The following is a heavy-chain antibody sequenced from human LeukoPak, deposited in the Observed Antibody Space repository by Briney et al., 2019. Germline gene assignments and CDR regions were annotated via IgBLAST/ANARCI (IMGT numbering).Heavy chain of an antibody. J-gene: IGHJ6*02. CDR3: ARRTGYSYGYYYYGMDV. Sequence: ASVKVSCKASGYTFTSYGISWVRQAPGQGLEWMGWISAYNGNTNYAQKLQGRVTMTTDTSTSTAYMELRSLRSDDTAVYYCARRTGYSYGYYYYGMDVWGQGTTDTVSS. D-gene: IGHD5-18*01. CDR2: ISAYNGNT. CDR1: GYTFTSYG. V-gene: IGHV1-18*01.